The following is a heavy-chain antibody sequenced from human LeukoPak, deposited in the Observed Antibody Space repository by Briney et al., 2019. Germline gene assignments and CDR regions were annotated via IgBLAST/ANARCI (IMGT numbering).Heavy chain of an antibody. Sequence: TGGSLRLSCAASGFTFRNYAMSWVRQAPGKGLEWVSAIDSGGGTYYANSVKGRFTISRDNSKNTLYLQLSSLRVEDTAVYYCAKGPQGGWGQGALVTVSS. D-gene: IGHD3-16*01. CDR1: GFTFRNYA. CDR2: IDSGGGT. CDR3: AKGPQGG. J-gene: IGHJ4*02. V-gene: IGHV3-23*01.